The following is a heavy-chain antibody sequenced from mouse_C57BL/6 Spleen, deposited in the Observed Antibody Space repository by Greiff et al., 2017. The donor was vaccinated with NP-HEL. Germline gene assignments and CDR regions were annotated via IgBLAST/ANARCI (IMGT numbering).Heavy chain of an antibody. J-gene: IGHJ3*01. Sequence: ESGPGLVKPSQSLSLTCSVTGYSITSGYYWNWIRQFPGNKLEWMGYISYDGSNNYNPSLKNRISITRDTSKNQFFLKLNSVTTEDTATYYCARDKGPYDYVGFAYWGQGTLVTVSA. CDR3: ARDKGPYDYVGFAY. V-gene: IGHV3-6*01. D-gene: IGHD2-4*01. CDR1: GYSITSGYY. CDR2: ISYDGSN.